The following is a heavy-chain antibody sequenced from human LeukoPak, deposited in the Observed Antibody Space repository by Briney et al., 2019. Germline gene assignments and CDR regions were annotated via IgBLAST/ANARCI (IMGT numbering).Heavy chain of an antibody. D-gene: IGHD3-10*01. V-gene: IGHV3-23*01. J-gene: IGHJ4*02. CDR2: ISVSGGST. Sequence: GGSLRLSCGASGFTFSRYSMNWVRQAPGKGLEWVSAISVSGGSTYYADSVKGRFTISRDKSKNTVHLDMNTLRAEDTARYYCAKARTANDYGSGSFYKGFDSWGQGTLVTVSS. CDR3: AKARTANDYGSGSFYKGFDS. CDR1: GFTFSRYS.